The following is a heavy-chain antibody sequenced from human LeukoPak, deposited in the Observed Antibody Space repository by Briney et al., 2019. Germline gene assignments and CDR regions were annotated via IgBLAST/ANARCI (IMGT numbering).Heavy chain of an antibody. V-gene: IGHV3-30*18. CDR3: AKGLQFDP. CDR1: GFTFSSYG. CDR2: ISYDGSNK. D-gene: IGHD4-11*01. Sequence: GGSLRLSCAASGFTFSSYGMHWVRQAPGKGLEWVAVISYDGSNKYYADSVEGRFTISRDNSKNMLYLQMNSLRAEDTAVYYCAKGLQFDPWGQGTLVTVSS. J-gene: IGHJ5*02.